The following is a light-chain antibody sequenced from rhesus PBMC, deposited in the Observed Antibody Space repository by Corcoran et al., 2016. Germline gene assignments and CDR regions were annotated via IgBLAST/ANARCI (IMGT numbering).Light chain of an antibody. CDR1: QGISSY. J-gene: IGKJ4*01. CDR2: AAS. CDR3: LQHNSYPPA. V-gene: IGKV1-28*01. Sequence: DIQMTQSPSSLSASVGDTVTITCRASQGISSYLNWFQQKPGNVPKLLIYAASSLESGVPSRFSGSGSGTEFTLPISSLQPEDFAAYYCLQHNSYPPAFGGGAKVKIK.